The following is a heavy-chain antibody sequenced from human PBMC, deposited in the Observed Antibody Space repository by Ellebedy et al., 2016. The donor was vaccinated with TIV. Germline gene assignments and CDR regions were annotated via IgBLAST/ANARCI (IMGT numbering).Heavy chain of an antibody. V-gene: IGHV3-30*12. D-gene: IGHD6-6*01. J-gene: IGHJ4*02. CDR2: ILYDGSNK. CDR1: GFTFSGYG. CDR3: AREFAVPYSSSPALDY. Sequence: PGGSLRLSCAASGFTFSGYGMHWVRQAPGKGLEWVAIILYDGSNKYYGDSVKGRFTISRDNAKNTLYLQMNSLRVEDTAVYYCAREFAVPYSSSPALDYWGQGTLVTVSS.